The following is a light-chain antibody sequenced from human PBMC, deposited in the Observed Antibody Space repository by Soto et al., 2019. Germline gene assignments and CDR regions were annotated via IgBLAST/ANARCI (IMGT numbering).Light chain of an antibody. CDR2: DVS. CDR1: SSDVGGYNF. Sequence: SALTLPASVSGSPGQSITISCTGTSSDVGGYNFVSWYQQHPGKAPKLMIYDVSNRPSGVSNRFSGSKSGNTASLTISGLQSEDEADYYCTSYTTSTTYVFGTGTKVTVL. CDR3: TSYTTSTTYV. J-gene: IGLJ1*01. V-gene: IGLV2-14*01.